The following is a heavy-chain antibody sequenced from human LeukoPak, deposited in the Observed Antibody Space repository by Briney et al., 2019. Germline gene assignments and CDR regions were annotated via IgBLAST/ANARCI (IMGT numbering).Heavy chain of an antibody. Sequence: PAGSLRLSCAGSGFTFSNYSMNWVRQAPGKVLEWVSYISRSSSTIYYADSVKGRFTISRDNAKNSLYLQMNSLRDEDTAVYYCARGKLKQTIPYWYFDLWGRGTLATVSS. J-gene: IGHJ2*01. V-gene: IGHV3-48*02. D-gene: IGHD3-3*01. CDR2: ISRSSSTI. CDR3: ARGKLKQTIPYWYFDL. CDR1: GFTFSNYS.